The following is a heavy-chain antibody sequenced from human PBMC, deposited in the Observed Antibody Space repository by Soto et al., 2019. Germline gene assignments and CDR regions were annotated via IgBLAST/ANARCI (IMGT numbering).Heavy chain of an antibody. CDR2: IIPIFGTA. CDR3: ARDLGIVGATMSGDY. J-gene: IGHJ4*02. CDR1: GGTFSSYA. Sequence: SVKVSCKASGGTFSSYAISWVRQAPGQGLEWMGGIIPIFGTANYAQKFQGRVTITADKSTSTAYMELSSLRSEDTAVYYCARDLGIVGATMSGDYWGQGTLVTVSS. D-gene: IGHD1-26*01. V-gene: IGHV1-69*06.